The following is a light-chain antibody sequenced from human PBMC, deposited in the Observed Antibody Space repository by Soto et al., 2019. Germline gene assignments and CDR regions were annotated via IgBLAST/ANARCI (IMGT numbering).Light chain of an antibody. CDR2: DTS. V-gene: IGKV3-11*01. J-gene: IGKJ1*01. CDR3: QQRSDWPPT. CDR1: QTVGSY. Sequence: EIVLTKSPATLSLSPGERAALSCRASQTVGSYLAWFRQTPGQTPRLLIYDTSIRATGVPARFSGSGSGTDFTLTISSLEAEDFAIYYCQQRSDWPPTFGQGTKADIK.